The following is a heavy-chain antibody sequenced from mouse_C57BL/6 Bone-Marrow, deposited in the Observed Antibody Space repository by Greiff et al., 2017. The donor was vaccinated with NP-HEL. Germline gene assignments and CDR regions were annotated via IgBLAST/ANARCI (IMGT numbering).Heavy chain of an antibody. CDR3: ARTGYGICFDY. V-gene: IGHV1-76*01. CDR1: GYTFTDYY. Sequence: LVESGAELVRPGASVKLSCKASGYTFTDYYINWVKQRPGQGLEWIARIYPGSGNTYYNEKFKGKATLTAEKTSSTAYMQLSSLTSEDSTVYFCARTGYGICFDYWGQGTTLTVSS. D-gene: IGHD2-10*02. CDR2: IYPGSGNT. J-gene: IGHJ2*01.